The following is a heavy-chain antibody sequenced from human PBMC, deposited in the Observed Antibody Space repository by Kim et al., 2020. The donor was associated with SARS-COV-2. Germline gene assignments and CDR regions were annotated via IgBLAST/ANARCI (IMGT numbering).Heavy chain of an antibody. J-gene: IGHJ4*01. CDR3: ARGYCGGESCYSTYF. CDR1: GDTFSTDT. V-gene: IGHV1-69*06. Sequence: SVKVSCKASGDTFSTDTITWVRQAPGQGLEWVGGIIPFIGSPNYALEFQDRVTITADKSTNTAYMELSSLTSQDTAVYFCARGYCGGESCYSTYF. D-gene: IGHD2-21*01. CDR2: IIPFIGSP.